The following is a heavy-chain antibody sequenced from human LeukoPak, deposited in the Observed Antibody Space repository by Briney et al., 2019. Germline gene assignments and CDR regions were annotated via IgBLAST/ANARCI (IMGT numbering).Heavy chain of an antibody. CDR3: AKEDPEYSSSASFDY. CDR2: ISYDGSNK. V-gene: IGHV3-30*18. D-gene: IGHD6-6*01. J-gene: IGHJ4*02. Sequence: GGSLRLSCAASGFTFSSYGMHWVRQAPGKGLEWVAVISYDGSNKYYADSVKGRFTISRDNSKNTLYLQMNSLRAEDTAVYYCAKEDPEYSSSASFDYWGQGTLVTVSS. CDR1: GFTFSSYG.